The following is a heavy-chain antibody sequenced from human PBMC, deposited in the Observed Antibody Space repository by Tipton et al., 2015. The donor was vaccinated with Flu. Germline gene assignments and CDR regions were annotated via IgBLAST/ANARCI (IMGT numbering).Heavy chain of an antibody. V-gene: IGHV4-39*07. J-gene: IGHJ4*02. Sequence: TLSLTCTVSGGPISSSSHHWGWIRQPPGKGLEWIGCMFHSGSTYYNPSLKSRVTISLDTSKNQFSLKLSSVTAADTAVYYCVSDRGWMTEDFWGPGTLVTVSS. CDR2: MFHSGST. CDR1: GGPISSSSHH. D-gene: IGHD5-12*01. CDR3: VSDRGWMTEDF.